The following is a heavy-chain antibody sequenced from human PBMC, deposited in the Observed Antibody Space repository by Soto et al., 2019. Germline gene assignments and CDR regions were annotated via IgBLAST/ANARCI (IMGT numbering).Heavy chain of an antibody. D-gene: IGHD3-3*01. CDR3: ATGVVWIGYFTVDS. J-gene: IGHJ4*02. V-gene: IGHV1-69*13. CDR2: FIPVYRTL. Sequence: VASVKVSCKASGGSFGNSAISWVRQTPGQGLEWLGGFIPVYRTLNYAQKFQGRVTITADESTGTAYMTLSSLASDDTAVYYCATGVVWIGYFTVDSWGQGTRVTVSS. CDR1: GGSFGNSA.